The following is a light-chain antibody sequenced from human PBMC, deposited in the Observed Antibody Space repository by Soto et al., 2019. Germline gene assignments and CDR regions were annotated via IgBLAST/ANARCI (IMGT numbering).Light chain of an antibody. V-gene: IGKV3-20*01. Sequence: EIVLTQSPGTLSLSPGERATLSCRASQSVSSSYLVWYQQKPGQAPRLLIYGASSRATGIPDRFSGSGSGTDFTLTISRLEPEDFAVYYCQRYGSSKFGQGTKVDIK. CDR1: QSVSSSY. CDR3: QRYGSSK. J-gene: IGKJ1*01. CDR2: GAS.